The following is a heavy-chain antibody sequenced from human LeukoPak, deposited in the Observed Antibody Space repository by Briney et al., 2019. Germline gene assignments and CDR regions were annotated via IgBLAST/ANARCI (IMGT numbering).Heavy chain of an antibody. V-gene: IGHV3-23*01. J-gene: IGHJ3*02. CDR2: TIGSGYNT. CDR1: GFTFTNHA. CDR3: TKGSGYYSRDAFDI. Sequence: GGSLRLSCAASGFTFTNHAMSWVRQAPGKGLEWVSATIGSGYNTYYADSVKGRFAISRDSSKNTLYLQMNSLRAEDTAVYYCTKGSGYYSRDAFDIWGQGTMVTVSS. D-gene: IGHD3-22*01.